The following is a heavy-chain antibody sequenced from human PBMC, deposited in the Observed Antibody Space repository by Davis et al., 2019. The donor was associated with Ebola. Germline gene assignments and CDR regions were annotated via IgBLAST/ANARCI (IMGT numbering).Heavy chain of an antibody. D-gene: IGHD5-18*01. CDR2: INWNGDRT. Sequence: GESPKISCAASGFTFDDYGMTWVRQFPGKRLEWGSGINWNGDRTGYKDSVKGRFTISRDNAKNSLYLQMSSLRAEDTAVYYCARGDSETDLWGQGTLVTVSS. CDR3: ARGDSETDL. CDR1: GFTFDDYG. J-gene: IGHJ4*02. V-gene: IGHV3-20*04.